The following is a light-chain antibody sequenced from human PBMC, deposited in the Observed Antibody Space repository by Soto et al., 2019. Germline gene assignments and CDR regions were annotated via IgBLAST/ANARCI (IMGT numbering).Light chain of an antibody. CDR1: SIDVGGYNY. CDR2: DVS. J-gene: IGLJ2*01. Sequence: QSVLTQPASVSGSPGQSITISCTGTSIDVGGYNYVSWYQQHPGKAPKLMIYDVSNRPSGISNRFSGSKSGNTASLTISGLQAEDEADYYCCSYTSTSTLLFGGGTKLTVL. CDR3: CSYTSTSTLL. V-gene: IGLV2-14*01.